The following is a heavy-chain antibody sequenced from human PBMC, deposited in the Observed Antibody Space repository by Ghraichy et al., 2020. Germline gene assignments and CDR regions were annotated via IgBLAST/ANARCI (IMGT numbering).Heavy chain of an antibody. CDR2: IYSGGST. J-gene: IGHJ4*02. D-gene: IGHD2-15*01. Sequence: GEALNISCAASGFTVSSNYMSWVRQAPGKGLEWVSVIYSGGSTYYADSVKGRFTISRDNSKNTLYLQMNSLRAEDTAVYYCASRRLGYCSGGSCYSLDYWGQGTLVTVSS. CDR3: ASRRLGYCSGGSCYSLDY. CDR1: GFTVSSNY. V-gene: IGHV3-66*01.